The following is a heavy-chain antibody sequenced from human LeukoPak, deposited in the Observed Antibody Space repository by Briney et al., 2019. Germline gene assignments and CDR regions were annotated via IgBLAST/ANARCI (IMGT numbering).Heavy chain of an antibody. CDR2: ISSSSSTI. Sequence: GGSLRLSCAASGFTFSSYSMNWVRRAPGKGREGVSYISSSSSTIYYADSVKGRFTISRDNAKNSLYLQMNSLRAEDTAVYYCARGESATVTTRNWFDPWGQGTLVTVSS. CDR3: ARGESATVTTRNWFDP. CDR1: GFTFSSYS. V-gene: IGHV3-48*04. J-gene: IGHJ5*02. D-gene: IGHD4-17*01.